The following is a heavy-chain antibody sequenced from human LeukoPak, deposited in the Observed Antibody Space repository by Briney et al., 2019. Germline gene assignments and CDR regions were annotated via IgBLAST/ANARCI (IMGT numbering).Heavy chain of an antibody. CDR2: INPNTGAT. CDR1: GYTFTGYY. D-gene: IGHD1-7*01. J-gene: IGHJ5*02. V-gene: IGHV1-2*02. Sequence: ASVKVSCKASGYTFTGYYIHWVRQAPGRGLEWMGWINPNTGATRYAQMTQGRVTMTRDTSISTAYMEMSRLRSDDTAVYYCARDRGGNFWFDPWGQGTLVTVSS. CDR3: ARDRGGNFWFDP.